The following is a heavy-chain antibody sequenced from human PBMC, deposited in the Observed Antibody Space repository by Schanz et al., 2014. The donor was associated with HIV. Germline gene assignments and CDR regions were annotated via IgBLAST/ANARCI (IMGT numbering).Heavy chain of an antibody. CDR1: GFTFNNYG. J-gene: IGHJ6*02. V-gene: IGHV3-30*18. CDR2: ISYDGRNK. D-gene: IGHD3-22*01. CDR3: AKDRNYYDDKYLGKGNYYYYYGMDV. Sequence: QVDLVESGGGVVQPGRSLRLSCTASGFTFNNYGMQWVRQAPGKGLEWVAVISYDGRNKHYAESVKGRFTISRDNSKNTLYLQMKSLRAEDTAVYFCAKDRNYYDDKYLGKGNYYYYYGMDVWGQGTTVTVSS.